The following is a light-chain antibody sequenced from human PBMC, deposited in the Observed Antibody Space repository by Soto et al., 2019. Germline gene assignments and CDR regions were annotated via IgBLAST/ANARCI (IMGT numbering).Light chain of an antibody. J-gene: IGKJ1*01. CDR2: GAS. Sequence: EIVMTQAPATLSVSPGERATLSCRASQSVSSNLAWYQQKHGQAPRPLIYGASTRATGIPARLSGSGSGTEFTLTISSLQSEDFAVYYCQQYNNWPRTSGQGTKVDIK. V-gene: IGKV3-15*01. CDR3: QQYNNWPRT. CDR1: QSVSSN.